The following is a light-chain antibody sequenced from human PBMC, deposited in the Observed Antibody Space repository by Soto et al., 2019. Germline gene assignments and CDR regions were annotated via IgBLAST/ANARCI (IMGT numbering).Light chain of an antibody. CDR3: SSYTSGTTLVV. V-gene: IGLV2-14*01. Sequence: QSALTQPASVSGSPGQSITISCTGTNNDVGGYDYGSWYQQHPGKAPKLMIYDVSNRPSGVSDRFSGSKSGNTASLTISGLQADDEADYYCSSYTSGTTLVVFGGGTQLTVL. CDR1: NNDVGGYDY. CDR2: DVS. J-gene: IGLJ2*01.